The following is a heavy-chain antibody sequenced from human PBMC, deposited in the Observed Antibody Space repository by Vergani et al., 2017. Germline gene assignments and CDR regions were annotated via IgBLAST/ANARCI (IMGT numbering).Heavy chain of an antibody. CDR2: ISYDGSNK. D-gene: IGHD3-3*01. CDR3: AKDSTDEITIFGV. J-gene: IGHJ4*02. V-gene: IGHV3-30*18. Sequence: QVQLVESGGGVVQPGRSLRLSCAASGFTFSSYGMHWVRQAPGKGLEWVAVISYDGSNKYYADSVKGRFTISRDNSKNTLYLQMNSLRAEDTAVYYCAKDSTDEITIFGVWGQGTLVTVSS. CDR1: GFTFSSYG.